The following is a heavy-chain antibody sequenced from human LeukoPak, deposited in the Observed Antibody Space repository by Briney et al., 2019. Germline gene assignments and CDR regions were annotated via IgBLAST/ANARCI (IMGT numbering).Heavy chain of an antibody. D-gene: IGHD3-22*01. CDR2: ISSGSNTV. J-gene: IGHJ4*02. CDR3: ARAYYHDSSDYFDY. Sequence: GGSLRLSCAASGLIFSTYTMNWVRQAPGKGLEWVSYISSGSNTVYYADSVRGRFTISRDNAKNSLSLQMNSLRDEDTAVSYCARAYYHDSSDYFDYWGQGTLVTVSS. V-gene: IGHV3-48*02. CDR1: GLIFSTYT.